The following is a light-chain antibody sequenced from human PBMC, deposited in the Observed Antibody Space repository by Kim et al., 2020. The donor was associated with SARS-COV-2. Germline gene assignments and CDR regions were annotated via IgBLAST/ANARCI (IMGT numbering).Light chain of an antibody. CDR3: QQYSTYWAT. J-gene: IGKJ1*01. Sequence: DIRMTQSPSTLSASLGDTVTITCRASERFGSWLAWYHQRPGKAPKVLIYKASTLASGVPSRLSGSGYGTGFTLTISGLQPDDFATYYCQQYSTYWATFGQGTKVDIK. CDR2: KAS. CDR1: ERFGSW. V-gene: IGKV1-5*03.